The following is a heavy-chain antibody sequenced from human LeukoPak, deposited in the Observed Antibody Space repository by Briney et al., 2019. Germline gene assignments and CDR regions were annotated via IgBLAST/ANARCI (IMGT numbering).Heavy chain of an antibody. Sequence: GGSLRLSCAASGFTFSSYSMNWVRQAPGKGLEWVSYITSSGSTIYYADSVKGRFTISRDNAKNSLYLQMNSLRAEDTAVYYCARLAAETGGGYFDYWGQGTLVTVSS. D-gene: IGHD3-16*01. CDR3: ARLAAETGGGYFDY. V-gene: IGHV3-48*04. CDR1: GFTFSSYS. J-gene: IGHJ4*02. CDR2: ITSSGSTI.